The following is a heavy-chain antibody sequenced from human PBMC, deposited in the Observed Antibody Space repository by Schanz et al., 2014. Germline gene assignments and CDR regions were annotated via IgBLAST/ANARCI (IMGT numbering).Heavy chain of an antibody. J-gene: IGHJ5*01. CDR2: ISARGEVS. CDR1: GFNFYTSA. D-gene: IGHD2-8*01. V-gene: IGHV3-23*04. CDR3: AKWEDIVPEPEPMRGWFDS. Sequence: EVQLVESGGDLVQPGGSQRLSCVASGFNFYTSAMTWVRQAPGKGLEWVSVISARGEVSKYSDSVKGRFIVSRDNSRATLFLQMDSLRAADTAFYYCAKWEDIVPEPEPMRGWFDSWGQGILVTVSS.